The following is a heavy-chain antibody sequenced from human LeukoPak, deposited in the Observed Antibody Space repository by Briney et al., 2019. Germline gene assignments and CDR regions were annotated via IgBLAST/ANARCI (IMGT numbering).Heavy chain of an antibody. CDR3: ARGGSSVWSALNY. CDR2: VYRNGST. V-gene: IGHV4-59*01. D-gene: IGHD6-13*01. CDR1: GGSISNYY. J-gene: IGHJ4*02. Sequence: SETLSLTCRVSGGSISNYYWSWVRQPPGKTLEWIGYVYRNGSTNYNPSLKSRVTISVDTSKNQFSLNLNSVTAADTAVYYCARGGSSVWSALNYWGQGTLVTVSS.